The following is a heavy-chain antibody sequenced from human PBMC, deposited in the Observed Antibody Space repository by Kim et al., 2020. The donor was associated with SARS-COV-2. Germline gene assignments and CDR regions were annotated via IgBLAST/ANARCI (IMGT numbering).Heavy chain of an antibody. Sequence: GGSLRLSCAASGFTFSSYEMNWVRQAPGKGLEWVSYISSSGSTIYYADSVKGRFTISRDNAKNSLYLQMNSLRAEDTAVYYCARLHVDTAMDNWYNWFDPWGHGTLVTVSS. CDR3: ARLHVDTAMDNWYNWFDP. CDR1: GFTFSSYE. D-gene: IGHD5-18*01. CDR2: ISSSGSTI. J-gene: IGHJ5*02. V-gene: IGHV3-48*03.